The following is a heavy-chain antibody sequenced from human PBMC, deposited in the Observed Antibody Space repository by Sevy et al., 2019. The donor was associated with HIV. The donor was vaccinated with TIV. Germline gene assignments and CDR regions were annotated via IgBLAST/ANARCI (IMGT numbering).Heavy chain of an antibody. Sequence: GGSLRLSCAASGFTVSGNYMSWVRQAPGKGLDWVSAIYDVGTLEYADSVKGRFTSSKDASRNTLHLQMNSLRAEATAVYDCARQKLGGVRAWALDIWGQGTMVTVSS. V-gene: IGHV3-53*01. CDR3: ARQKLGGVRAWALDI. CDR2: IYDVGTL. D-gene: IGHD3-10*01. J-gene: IGHJ3*02. CDR1: GFTVSGNY.